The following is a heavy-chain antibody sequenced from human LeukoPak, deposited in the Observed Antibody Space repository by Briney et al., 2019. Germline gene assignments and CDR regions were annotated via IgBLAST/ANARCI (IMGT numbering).Heavy chain of an antibody. CDR1: GYTSTDLY. Sequence: ASVKVSCQASGYTSTDLYFNWVRQAPGQGLEWMGWINPYSGATISAERFRGRGPMTWDAPTGTAYRELTRLRSDDTAIYYCATSTITHTRDPWGQGTLVTVSS. D-gene: IGHD4/OR15-4a*01. CDR3: ATSTITHTRDP. V-gene: IGHV1-2*02. J-gene: IGHJ5*02. CDR2: INPYSGAT.